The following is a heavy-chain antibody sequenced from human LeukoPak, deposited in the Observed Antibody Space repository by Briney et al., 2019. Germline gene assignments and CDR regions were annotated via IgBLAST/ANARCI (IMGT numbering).Heavy chain of an antibody. V-gene: IGHV3-7*03. CDR2: IKQDGSEK. D-gene: IGHD3-3*01. CDR3: GVADILQWSSDEGN. J-gene: IGHJ4*02. CDR1: GFTFGSFW. Sequence: GGSLRLSWPASGFTFGSFWMSWVRQAPGKGLEWVANIKQDGSEKYYVDSVKGRFTISRDNAKNSLYLQMNSLRVEDTAVYYCGVADILQWSSDEGNWGQGTLVTVSP.